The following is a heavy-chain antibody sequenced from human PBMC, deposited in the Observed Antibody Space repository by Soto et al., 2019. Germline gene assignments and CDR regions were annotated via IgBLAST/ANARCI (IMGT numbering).Heavy chain of an antibody. Sequence: EVQLLESGGGLVQPGGSLRLSCAASGFTFSSYAMSWVRQAPGKGLEWVSAISGSGGSTYYADSVKGRFTISRDNSKNTLYLQMNSPRAEDTAVYYCAKDPNRGYSYGRDFWGQGTLVTVSS. CDR1: GFTFSSYA. J-gene: IGHJ4*02. CDR2: ISGSGGST. D-gene: IGHD5-18*01. V-gene: IGHV3-23*01. CDR3: AKDPNRGYSYGRDF.